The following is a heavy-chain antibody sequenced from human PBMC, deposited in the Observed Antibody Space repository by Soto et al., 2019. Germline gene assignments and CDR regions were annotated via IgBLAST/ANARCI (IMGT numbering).Heavy chain of an antibody. D-gene: IGHD6-13*01. CDR3: AKDMYSSRCSFDY. J-gene: IGHJ4*02. Sequence: PGGSLRLSCAASGFTFSSYAMSWVRQAPGKGLEWVSAISGTGYSTYYADSVKGRFTISRDNSKNTLYLQMNSLRAEDTAVYYCAKDMYSSRCSFDYWGQGTLVTVSS. CDR1: GFTFSSYA. V-gene: IGHV3-23*01. CDR2: ISGTGYST.